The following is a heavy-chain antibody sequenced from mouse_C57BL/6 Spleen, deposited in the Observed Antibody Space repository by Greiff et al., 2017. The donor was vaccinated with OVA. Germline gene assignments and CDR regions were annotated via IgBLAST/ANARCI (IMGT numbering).Heavy chain of an antibody. V-gene: IGHV1-52*01. CDR1: GYTFTSYW. Sequence: VQLQQPGAELVRPGSSVKLSCKASGYTFTSYWMHWVKQRPIQCLEWIGNIDPSDSATHYNQKFKDKATLTVDKSSSTAYMQLSSLTSEDSAVYYCAREGAAQAFYFDYWGQGTTLTVSS. CDR3: AREGAAQAFYFDY. D-gene: IGHD3-2*02. CDR2: IDPSDSAT. J-gene: IGHJ2*01.